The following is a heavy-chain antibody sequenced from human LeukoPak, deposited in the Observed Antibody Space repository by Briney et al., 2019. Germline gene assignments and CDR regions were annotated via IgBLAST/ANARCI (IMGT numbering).Heavy chain of an antibody. V-gene: IGHV3-11*01. Sequence: PGGSLRLSCAASGFTFSDYYMSWIRQAPGKGLEWVSYISSSGSTIYYADSVKGRFTISRDSAKNSLYLQMNSLRAEDTAVYYRARDKQWLALDYWGQGTLVTVSS. CDR2: ISSSGSTI. J-gene: IGHJ4*02. CDR3: ARDKQWLALDY. D-gene: IGHD6-19*01. CDR1: GFTFSDYY.